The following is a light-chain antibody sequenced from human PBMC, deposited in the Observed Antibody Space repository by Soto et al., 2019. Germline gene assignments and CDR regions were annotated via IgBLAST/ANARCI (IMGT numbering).Light chain of an antibody. Sequence: QSVLAQPPSVSAAPGQKITISCSGSSSNIWVNSVSWYQQLPGTAPKLLIYDDDKRPSGIPDRFSGSKSGTSATLGITGFQTGDEADYYCGSWDSSLSAYVFGTGTKVTVL. CDR3: GSWDSSLSAYV. V-gene: IGLV1-51*01. J-gene: IGLJ1*01. CDR2: DDD. CDR1: SSNIWVNS.